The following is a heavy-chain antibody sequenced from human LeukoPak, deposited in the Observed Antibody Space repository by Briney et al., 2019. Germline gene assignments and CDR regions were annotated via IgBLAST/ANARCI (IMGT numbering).Heavy chain of an antibody. D-gene: IGHD6-6*01. V-gene: IGHV3-48*03. J-gene: IGHJ4*02. CDR2: ISSSGSTI. CDR1: GFTFSSYE. Sequence: GGSLRLSCAASGFTFSSYEMNWVRQAPGKGLEWVSYISSSGSTIYYADSVKGRFTISRDNAKNSLYLQMNSLRGEDTAVYYCARVGRAARPGHWGQGTLVTVSS. CDR3: ARVGRAARPGH.